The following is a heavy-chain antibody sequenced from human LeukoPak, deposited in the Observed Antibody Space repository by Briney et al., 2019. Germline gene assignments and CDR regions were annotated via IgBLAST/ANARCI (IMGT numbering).Heavy chain of an antibody. Sequence: SETLSLTCAVYGGSFSGYYWSWIRQPPGKGLEWIGEINHSGSTNYNPSLKSRVTISVDTSKNQFSLKLSSVTAADTAVYYRAREEIVATIGGDYYNYMDVWGKGTTVTVSS. CDR1: GGSFSGYY. D-gene: IGHD5-12*01. J-gene: IGHJ6*03. CDR3: AREEIVATIGGDYYNYMDV. V-gene: IGHV4-34*01. CDR2: INHSGST.